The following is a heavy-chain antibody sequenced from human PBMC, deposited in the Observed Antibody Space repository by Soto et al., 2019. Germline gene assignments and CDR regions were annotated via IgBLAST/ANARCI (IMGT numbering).Heavy chain of an antibody. CDR3: TRDGYDFWSGYYTPYYYYMDV. Sequence: GGSLRLSCTASGFTFGDYAMSWFRQAPGKGLEWVGFIRSKAYGGTTEYAASVKGRFTISRDDSKSIAYLQMNSLKTEDTAVYYCTRDGYDFWSGYYTPYYYYMDVWGKGTTVTVSS. D-gene: IGHD3-3*01. V-gene: IGHV3-49*03. CDR2: IRSKAYGGTT. CDR1: GFTFGDYA. J-gene: IGHJ6*03.